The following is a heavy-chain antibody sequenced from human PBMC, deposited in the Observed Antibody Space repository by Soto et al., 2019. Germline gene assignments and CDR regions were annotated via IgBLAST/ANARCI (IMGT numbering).Heavy chain of an antibody. Sequence: QVHLVESGGGVVQAGRSLRLSCAASGFSFSAYSMHWVRQAPGKGLEWVAVISSDGSKTYYAGPLKGRFTVSRDNSKNILYLQMNSLRAEDTAVYYCARAGQQVAVFDYWGQGTEVTVSS. CDR2: ISSDGSKT. V-gene: IGHV3-30-3*01. J-gene: IGHJ4*02. CDR3: ARAGQQVAVFDY. D-gene: IGHD6-13*01. CDR1: GFSFSAYS.